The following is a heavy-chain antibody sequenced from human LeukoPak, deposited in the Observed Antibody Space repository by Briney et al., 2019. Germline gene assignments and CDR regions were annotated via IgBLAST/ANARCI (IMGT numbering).Heavy chain of an antibody. V-gene: IGHV4-30-2*06. CDR1: GDSITSGPYS. CDR2: IFHGGSA. Sequence: SQTLSLTCAVSGDSITSGPYSWNWIRQSPGKALEWIGHIFHGGSANYNPSLYSRVTISLDMSNNQFSLSLTSVTAADTAVYFCARGRGQQLSDYWGQGILVAVSS. J-gene: IGHJ4*02. D-gene: IGHD6-13*01. CDR3: ARGRGQQLSDY.